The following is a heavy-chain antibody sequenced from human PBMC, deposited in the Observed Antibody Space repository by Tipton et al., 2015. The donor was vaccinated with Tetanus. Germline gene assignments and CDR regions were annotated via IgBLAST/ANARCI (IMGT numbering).Heavy chain of an antibody. Sequence: TLSLTCTVSGGSIRSGGYYWTWIRQHPERGLEWLGYIYYTGNTYYNPSLKSRVTISVDTSKDQFSLKLNSVTAADTAVYYCARRLIQNWFDPWGQGTLVTVSS. CDR2: IYYTGNT. D-gene: IGHD2-8*01. J-gene: IGHJ5*02. CDR3: ARRLIQNWFDP. V-gene: IGHV4-31*03. CDR1: GGSIRSGGYY.